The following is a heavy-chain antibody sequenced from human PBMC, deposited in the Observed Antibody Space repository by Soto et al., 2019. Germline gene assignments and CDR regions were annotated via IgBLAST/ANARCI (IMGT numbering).Heavy chain of an antibody. CDR2: IHYSGST. J-gene: IGHJ4*02. D-gene: IGHD2-21*02. V-gene: IGHV4-59*01. CDR1: GGSISNYY. Sequence: SETLSLTCTVSGGSISNYYWNWIRQPPGKGLEWIGYIHYSGSTDYNPSLKSRVTISVDTSKNQFSLKLSSVTAADTAVYYCARGPPAYCGGDCYPDYWGQGNLVTDS. CDR3: ARGPPAYCGGDCYPDY.